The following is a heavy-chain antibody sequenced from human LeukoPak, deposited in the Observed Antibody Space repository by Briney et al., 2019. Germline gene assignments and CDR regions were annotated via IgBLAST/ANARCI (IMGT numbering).Heavy chain of an antibody. CDR2: TSSSGSTI. Sequence: PGGSLRLSCAASGFTFSDYYMSWIRQAPGKGLEWGSYTSSSGSTIYYADSVKGRFTISRDNAKNSLYLQMNSLRAEDTAVYYCARLYYDFWSGSLYYFDYWGQGTLVTVSS. CDR1: GFTFSDYY. V-gene: IGHV3-11*04. J-gene: IGHJ4*02. D-gene: IGHD3-3*01. CDR3: ARLYYDFWSGSLYYFDY.